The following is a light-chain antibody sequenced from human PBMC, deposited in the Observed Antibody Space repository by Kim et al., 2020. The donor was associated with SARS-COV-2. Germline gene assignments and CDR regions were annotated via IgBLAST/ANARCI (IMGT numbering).Light chain of an antibody. CDR3: QQYSSYTWM. CDR2: DAS. J-gene: IGKJ1*01. V-gene: IGKV1-5*01. CDR1: QSISSW. Sequence: DIQMTQSPSTLSASVGDRVTITCRASQSISSWLAWYQQKPGKAPKLLIYDASSLESGVPSRFSGSGSGTEFTLTISSLQPDDFATYYCQQYSSYTWMFGQGTKVEIK.